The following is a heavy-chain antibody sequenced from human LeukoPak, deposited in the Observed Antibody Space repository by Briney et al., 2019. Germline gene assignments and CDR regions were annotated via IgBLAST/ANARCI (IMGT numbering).Heavy chain of an antibody. V-gene: IGHV1-2*02. J-gene: IGHJ5*02. Sequence: ASEKVSCKASGYTFTGYYMHWVRQAPGQGLEWMGWINPNSGGTDYAQNFQGRVTLTRDTSLSTAYMELSRLGSDDTAVYFCARDLEVSSVNLGLDPWGQGTLVTVSS. D-gene: IGHD7-27*01. CDR3: ARDLEVSSVNLGLDP. CDR2: INPNSGGT. CDR1: GYTFTGYY.